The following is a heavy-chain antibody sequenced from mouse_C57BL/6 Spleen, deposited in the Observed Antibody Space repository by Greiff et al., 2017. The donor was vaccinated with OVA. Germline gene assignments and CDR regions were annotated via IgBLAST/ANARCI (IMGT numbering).Heavy chain of an antibody. CDR1: GFSLTSYG. D-gene: IGHD1-1*01. Sequence: QVQLQQSGPGLVQPSQSLSITCTASGFSLTSYGVHWVRQSPGKGLEWLGVIWSGGSTDYNAAFISRLSISKDNSKSQVFFKMNSLQADDTAIYYCARNENCYGSSYVWFAYWGQGTLVTVSA. V-gene: IGHV2-2*01. J-gene: IGHJ3*01. CDR2: IWSGGST. CDR3: ARNENCYGSSYVWFAY.